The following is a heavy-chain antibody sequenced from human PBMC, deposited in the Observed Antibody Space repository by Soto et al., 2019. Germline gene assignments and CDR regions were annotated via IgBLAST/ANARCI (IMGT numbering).Heavy chain of an antibody. J-gene: IGHJ6*02. CDR1: GYTFTSYG. CDR3: ARDIVVVPAATYYYYYGMDV. Sequence: ASVKVSCKASGYTFTSYGISWVRQAPGQGLEWMGWISAYNGNTNYAQKLQGRVTMTTDTSTSTAYMELRSLRSDDTAVYYCARDIVVVPAATYYYYYGMDVWGQGTTVTVSS. CDR2: ISAYNGNT. V-gene: IGHV1-18*01. D-gene: IGHD2-2*01.